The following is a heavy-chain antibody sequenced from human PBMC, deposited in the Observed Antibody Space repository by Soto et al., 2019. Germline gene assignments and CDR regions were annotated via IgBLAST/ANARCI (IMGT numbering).Heavy chain of an antibody. CDR1: GGSIRSYY. CDR2: IYTSGTT. V-gene: IGHV4-4*07. Sequence: QVQLQQSGPGLVKPSETLSLTCTVSGGSIRSYYWSLILQHAGKALAWIGRIYTSGTTNYNPSLKLRVTILLDTSKNQFSLDLSSVTDADTAVYYCAREGSSGFGMDVWGQGTTVTVSS. J-gene: IGHJ6*02. D-gene: IGHD6-25*01. CDR3: AREGSSGFGMDV.